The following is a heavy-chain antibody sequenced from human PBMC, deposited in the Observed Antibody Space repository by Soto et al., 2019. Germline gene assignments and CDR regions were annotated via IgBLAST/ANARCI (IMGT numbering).Heavy chain of an antibody. CDR2: ISAYNANT. D-gene: IGHD3-3*01. V-gene: IGHV1-18*01. CDR1: GYTFTSYG. Sequence: QVQLVQSGAAVKKPGASVKVSCKASGYTFTSYGISWVRQAPGQGLEWMGWISAYNANTKYAQQNKGTVTLTTATSTTRAYMEPTSLSSDDTPVYYCARDLAVVLGDVWGQGTTVTVSS. J-gene: IGHJ6*02. CDR3: ARDLAVVLGDV.